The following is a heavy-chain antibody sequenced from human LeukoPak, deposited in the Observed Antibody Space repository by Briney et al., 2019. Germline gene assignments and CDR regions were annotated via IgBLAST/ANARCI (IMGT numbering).Heavy chain of an antibody. J-gene: IGHJ4*02. D-gene: IGHD2-15*01. Sequence: GSLRLSCAASGFTFSSYSMNWVRQAPGKGLEWIGEINHSGSTNYNPSLKSRVTISVDTSKNQFSLKLSSVTAADTAVYYCAREAVVAAIVLYYWGQGNLVTVSS. V-gene: IGHV4-34*01. CDR2: INHSGST. CDR3: AREAVVAAIVLYY. CDR1: GFTFSSYS.